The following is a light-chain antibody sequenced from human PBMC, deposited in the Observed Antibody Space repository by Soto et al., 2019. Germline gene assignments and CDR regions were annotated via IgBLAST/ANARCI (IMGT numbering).Light chain of an antibody. CDR2: EVS. Sequence: QSALTQPASVSGSPGQSITISCTGTSSDLGYYDYVSWYQQHPGKAPKLMISEVSNRPSGVSNRFSGSKSGNTASLTISRLQAEDEADYYCSSYTTSSTLVFGGGTKLTVL. V-gene: IGLV2-14*01. CDR1: SSDLGYYDY. J-gene: IGLJ2*01. CDR3: SSYTTSSTLV.